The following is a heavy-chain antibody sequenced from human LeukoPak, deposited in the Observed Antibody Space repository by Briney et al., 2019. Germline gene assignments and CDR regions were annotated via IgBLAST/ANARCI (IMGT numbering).Heavy chain of an antibody. Sequence: PSESLPLTCALDCWSFSGYFWIWIRQPPCNGLELLGEINHSGRTNYSPSLKGRVTISVDTSKTQLSLKLSSVTAADTAVYCCARVRESRDGYNWFDPWGQGTLVTVSS. V-gene: IGHV4-34*01. CDR3: ARVRESRDGYNWFDP. D-gene: IGHD5-24*01. CDR1: CWSFSGYF. CDR2: INHSGRT. J-gene: IGHJ5*02.